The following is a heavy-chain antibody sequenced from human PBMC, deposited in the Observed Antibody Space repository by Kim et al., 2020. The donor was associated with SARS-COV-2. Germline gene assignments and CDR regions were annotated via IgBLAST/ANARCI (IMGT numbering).Heavy chain of an antibody. CDR3: ARGHDYGDFDY. J-gene: IGHJ4*02. D-gene: IGHD4-17*01. Sequence: TNYAQKLQGRVTMTTDTSTSTAYMDLRSLRSDDTAVYYCARGHDYGDFDYWGQGTLVTVSS. CDR2: T. V-gene: IGHV1-18*01.